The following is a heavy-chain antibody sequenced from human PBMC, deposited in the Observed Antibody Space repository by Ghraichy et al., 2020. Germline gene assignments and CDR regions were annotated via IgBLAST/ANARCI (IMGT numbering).Heavy chain of an antibody. D-gene: IGHD3-10*01. CDR1: GGSFSGYY. Sequence: ESLNISCAVYGGSFSGYYWSWIRQPPGKGLEWIGEINHSGSTNYNPSLKSRVTISVDTSKDQFSLKLSSVTAADTAVYYCARVRSITMVRGAHLFDYWGQGTLVTVSS. CDR2: INHSGST. J-gene: IGHJ4*02. V-gene: IGHV4-34*01. CDR3: ARVRSITMVRGAHLFDY.